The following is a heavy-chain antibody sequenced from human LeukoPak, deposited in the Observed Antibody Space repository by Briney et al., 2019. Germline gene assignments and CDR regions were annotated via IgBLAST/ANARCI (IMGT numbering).Heavy chain of an antibody. D-gene: IGHD2-2*01. J-gene: IGHJ5*02. Sequence: SVKVSCKASGGTFSSSAISWVRQAPGQGLEWMGGIIPIFGTANYAQKFQGRVTITMDESTSTAYMELSSLRSEDTAVYYCARVQYCSSTSCFRWFDPWGQGTLVTVSS. V-gene: IGHV1-69*05. CDR1: GGTFSSSA. CDR2: IIPIFGTA. CDR3: ARVQYCSSTSCFRWFDP.